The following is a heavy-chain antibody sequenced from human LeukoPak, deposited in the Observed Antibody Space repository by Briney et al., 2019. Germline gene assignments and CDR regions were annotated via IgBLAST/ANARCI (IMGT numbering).Heavy chain of an antibody. CDR2: ISYDGSNK. CDR1: GFTFSSYG. CDR3: AKDRRITIFGVVPPDY. J-gene: IGHJ4*02. Sequence: PGRSLRLSCAASGFTFSSYGMHWVRQAPGNGLEWVAVISYDGSNKYYADSVKGRFTISRDNSKNTLYLQMNSLRAEDTAVYYCAKDRRITIFGVVPPDYWGQGTLVTVSS. D-gene: IGHD3-3*01. V-gene: IGHV3-30*18.